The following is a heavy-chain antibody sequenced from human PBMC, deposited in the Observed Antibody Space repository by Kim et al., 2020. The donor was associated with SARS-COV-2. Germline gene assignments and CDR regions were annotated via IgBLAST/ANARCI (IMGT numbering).Heavy chain of an antibody. Sequence: GGSLRLSCAASGFTFSSYGMHWVRQAPGKGLEWVAVIWYDGSNKYYADSVKGRFTISRDNSKNTLYLQMNSLRAEDTAVYYCARAPSGITIFGVVIGLLDYYTAVWGKGTTVTVS. CDR1: GFTFSSYG. D-gene: IGHD3-3*01. CDR3: ARAPSGITIFGVVIGLLDYYTAV. V-gene: IGHV3-33*01. J-gene: IGHJ6*03. CDR2: IWYDGSNK.